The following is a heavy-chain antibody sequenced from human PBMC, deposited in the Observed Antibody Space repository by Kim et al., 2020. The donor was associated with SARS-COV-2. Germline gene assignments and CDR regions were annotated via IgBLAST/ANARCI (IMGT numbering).Heavy chain of an antibody. Sequence: GGSLRLSCAASGFTFSNYSMNWVRQAPGKGLEWVSYISSSSKNRYYADSVKGRFTISRDDAKNSLYLQMNSPRDEDSAVYYCARDTTSSSDPLDYWGQGTLVTVSS. D-gene: IGHD6-6*01. J-gene: IGHJ4*02. CDR3: ARDTTSSSDPLDY. CDR1: GFTFSNYS. V-gene: IGHV3-48*02. CDR2: ISSSSKNR.